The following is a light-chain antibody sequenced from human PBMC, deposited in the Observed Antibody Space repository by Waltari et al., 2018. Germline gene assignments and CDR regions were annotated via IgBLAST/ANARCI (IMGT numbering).Light chain of an antibody. CDR2: DVS. Sequence: QSALTQPASVSGSPGQSLTVSCIGTSNDIGSSNFVSWFQQHPGRAPKLMLYDVSGRPLGVSNRFSGSKSGNTASLTISGLQAEDEADYYCFSYAGSNSFAFGGGTRVTVL. CDR3: FSYAGSNSFA. J-gene: IGLJ2*01. V-gene: IGLV2-23*02. CDR1: SNDIGSSNF.